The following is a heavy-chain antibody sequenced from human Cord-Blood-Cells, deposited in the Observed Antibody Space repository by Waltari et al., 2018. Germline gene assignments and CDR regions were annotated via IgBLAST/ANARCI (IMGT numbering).Heavy chain of an antibody. CDR2: ISSSSSYI. Sequence: EVQLVESGGGLVKPGGSLRLSCAASGFTFSSYSMNWVRQAPGKGLEWFSSISSSSSYIYYADSVKGRFTISRDNAKNSLYLQMNSLRAEDTAVYYCARVVGYCTNGVCYAFDIWGQGTMVTVSS. J-gene: IGHJ3*02. V-gene: IGHV3-21*01. D-gene: IGHD2-8*01. CDR3: ARVVGYCTNGVCYAFDI. CDR1: GFTFSSYS.